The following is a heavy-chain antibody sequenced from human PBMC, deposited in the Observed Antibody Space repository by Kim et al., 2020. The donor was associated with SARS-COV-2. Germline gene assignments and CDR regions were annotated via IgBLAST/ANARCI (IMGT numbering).Heavy chain of an antibody. Sequence: VKGRCTITRDNAKNTLYLQMNSLRAEDTAVYYCARPRSSGYDWRDAFDIWGQGTMVTVSS. V-gene: IGHV3-30*01. CDR3: ARPRSSGYDWRDAFDI. J-gene: IGHJ3*02. D-gene: IGHD5-12*01.